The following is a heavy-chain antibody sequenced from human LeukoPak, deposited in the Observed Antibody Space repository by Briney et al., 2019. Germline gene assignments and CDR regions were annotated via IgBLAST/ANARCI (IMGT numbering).Heavy chain of an antibody. V-gene: IGHV3-23*01. Sequence: GGSLRLSCTASGFTFSSHAMSWVRRAPGKGLEWVSGISSSGGSTYYADSVKGRLTISRDNSQNTLYLQMNSLTDDDTAVYYCATGVEGCTGGSCYSWIYYWGQGTLVSVSS. CDR3: ATGVEGCTGGSCYSWIYY. J-gene: IGHJ4*02. CDR2: ISSSGGST. CDR1: GFTFSSHA. D-gene: IGHD2-15*01.